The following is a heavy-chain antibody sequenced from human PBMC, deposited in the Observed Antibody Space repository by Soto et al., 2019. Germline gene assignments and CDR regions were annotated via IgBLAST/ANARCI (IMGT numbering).Heavy chain of an antibody. CDR2: ISSSGSTI. J-gene: IGHJ3*02. CDR3: ARVAYDKGALDI. D-gene: IGHD3-22*01. Sequence: GGSLRLSCSAAGFAFSDYYMSWFRQASGKWLEWVSYISSSGSTIYYVDSVKGRFTISRYNAKNSLDLQMTSLRAEDTALYYCARVAYDKGALDIWGQGXMDTV. CDR1: GFAFSDYY. V-gene: IGHV3-11*01.